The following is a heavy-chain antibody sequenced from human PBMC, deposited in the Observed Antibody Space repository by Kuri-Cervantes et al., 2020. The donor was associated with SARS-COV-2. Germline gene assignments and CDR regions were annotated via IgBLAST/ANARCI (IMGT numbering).Heavy chain of an antibody. CDR2: IIPIFGTA. D-gene: IGHD3-22*01. J-gene: IGHJ4*02. V-gene: IGHV1-69*05. CDR3: ARNYYDSSGYYRVVDC. Sequence: SVKVSCKASAGTFSSYAISWVRQAPGQGLEWMGGIIPIFGTANYAQKLQGRVTMTTDTSTSTAYMELRSLRSDDTAVYYCARNYYDSSGYYRVVDCWGQGTLVTVSS. CDR1: AGTFSSYA.